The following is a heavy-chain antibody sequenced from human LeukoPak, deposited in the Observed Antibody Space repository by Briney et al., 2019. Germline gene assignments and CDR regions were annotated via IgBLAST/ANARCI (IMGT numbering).Heavy chain of an antibody. CDR2: IKQDETET. Sequence: GGSLRLSCVASGFSFGTHWMAWVRQPPGAGPEWVANIKQDETETYYADAVRGRFTITRDNAKNSLYLQMDNLRGEDTAVYYCARDSGDRPQAVGYFFDYWGQGSLVTVSS. J-gene: IGHJ4*02. CDR3: ARDSGDRPQAVGYFFDY. V-gene: IGHV3-7*01. CDR1: GFSFGTHW. D-gene: IGHD7-27*01.